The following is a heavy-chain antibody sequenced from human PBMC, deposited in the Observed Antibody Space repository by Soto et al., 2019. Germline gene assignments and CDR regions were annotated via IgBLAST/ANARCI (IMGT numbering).Heavy chain of an antibody. CDR3: ARAGYSTSWSKWFDP. CDR1: GYTFTGYY. D-gene: IGHD6-13*01. V-gene: IGHV1-2*02. J-gene: IGHJ5*02. CDR2: INPNSGGT. Sequence: ASVKVSCKASGYTFTGYYMHWVRQAPGQGLEWMGWINPNSGGTNYAQKFQGRVTMTRDTSISTAYMELSRLRSDDTAVYYCARAGYSTSWSKWFDPWGQATLVTAPQ.